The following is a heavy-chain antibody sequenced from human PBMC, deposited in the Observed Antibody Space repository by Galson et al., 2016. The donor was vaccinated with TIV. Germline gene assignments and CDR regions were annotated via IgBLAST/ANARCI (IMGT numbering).Heavy chain of an antibody. CDR3: ARDRLLSMTPVTTGYGMDV. CDR2: IYGGGGT. V-gene: IGHV3-66*02. D-gene: IGHD4-17*01. CDR1: GFSISSNY. Sequence: SCAASGFSISSNYMNWVRQAPGKGLEWVSFIYGGGGTDYADSVRGRFTISRDDSKNTLYLQMNSLRTEDTAVYYCARDRLLSMTPVTTGYGMDVWGQGTTVTVSS. J-gene: IGHJ6*02.